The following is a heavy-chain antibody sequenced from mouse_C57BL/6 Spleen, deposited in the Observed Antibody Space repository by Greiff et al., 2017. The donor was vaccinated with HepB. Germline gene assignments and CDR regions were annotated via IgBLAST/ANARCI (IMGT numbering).Heavy chain of an antibody. CDR3: VRRTGTWFAY. D-gene: IGHD4-1*01. J-gene: IGHJ3*01. Sequence: EVKLMESGGGLVQPKGSLKLSCAASGFSFNTYAMNWVRQAPGKGLEWVARIRSKSNNYATYYADSVKDRFTISRDDSESMLYLQMNNLKTEDTAMYYCVRRTGTWFAYWGQGTLVTVSA. CDR1: GFSFNTYA. CDR2: IRSKSNNYAT. V-gene: IGHV10-1*01.